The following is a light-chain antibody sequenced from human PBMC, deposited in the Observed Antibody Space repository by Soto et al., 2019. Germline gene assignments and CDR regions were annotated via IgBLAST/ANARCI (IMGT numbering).Light chain of an antibody. CDR3: QQYFSTPYS. CDR1: QSVLHTSYNRNY. J-gene: IGKJ2*03. V-gene: IGKV4-1*01. CDR2: WAS. Sequence: IVMTQSPDSLAVSLGERATINCRSSQSVLHTSYNRNYLAWYLQKPGQPPKVLMYWASTRASGVPDRFSGSGFGTDFTLTITSLQAEDVAVYYWQQYFSTPYSFGQGTKLEIK.